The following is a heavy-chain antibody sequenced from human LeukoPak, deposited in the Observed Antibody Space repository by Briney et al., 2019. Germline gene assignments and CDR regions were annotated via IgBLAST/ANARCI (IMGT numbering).Heavy chain of an antibody. D-gene: IGHD2-2*01. CDR3: ARDPRSTSNWFDP. V-gene: IGHV1-2*02. J-gene: IGHJ5*02. Sequence: ASVKVSCKASGYTFTGYYMHWVRQAPGQGLEWMGWINPNSGGTNYAQKFQGRVTMTRDTSISTAYMELSRLRSDDTAVYYCARDPRSTSNWFDPWGEGTLVTVSS. CDR1: GYTFTGYY. CDR2: INPNSGGT.